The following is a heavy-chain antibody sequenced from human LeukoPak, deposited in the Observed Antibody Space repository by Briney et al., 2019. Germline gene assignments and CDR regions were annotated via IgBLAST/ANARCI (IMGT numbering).Heavy chain of an antibody. CDR2: ISDSGGST. Sequence: GGSLRLSCAASGFTFSSYAMSWVRQAPGKGLEWVSVISDSGGSTYYADYVKGRFTISRDNSKNTLYLQMSSLRAEDTAVYYCAKFLAVIAARDSLYFQHWGQGTLVTVSS. J-gene: IGHJ1*01. CDR1: GFTFSSYA. V-gene: IGHV3-23*01. CDR3: AKFLAVIAARDSLYFQH. D-gene: IGHD6-6*01.